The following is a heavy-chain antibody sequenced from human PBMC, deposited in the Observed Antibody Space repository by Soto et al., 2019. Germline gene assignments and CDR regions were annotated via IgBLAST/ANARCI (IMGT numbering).Heavy chain of an antibody. V-gene: IGHV3-23*01. Sequence: GGSLRLSCAASGFTFSSYAMSWVRQAPGKGLEWVSAISGSGGSTYYADSVKGRFTISRDNSKNTLYLQMNSLRAEDTAVYYCAKSPITIFGVAIRFYYFDYWGQGTLVTVSS. CDR2: ISGSGGST. CDR1: GFTFSSYA. CDR3: AKSPITIFGVAIRFYYFDY. J-gene: IGHJ4*02. D-gene: IGHD3-3*01.